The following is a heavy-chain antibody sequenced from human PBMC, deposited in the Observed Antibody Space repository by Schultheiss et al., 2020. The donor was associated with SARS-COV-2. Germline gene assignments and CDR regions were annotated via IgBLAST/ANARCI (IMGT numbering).Heavy chain of an antibody. CDR3: ARHRWFDP. Sequence: SETLSLTCTVSGGSVYSDSYYWSWIRQPPGKGLEWIGYIYYSGSTNYNPSLKSRVTMSVDTSKNQFSLRLSSVTAADTAVYYCARHRWFDPWGQGTLVTVSS. J-gene: IGHJ5*02. CDR2: IYYSGST. V-gene: IGHV4-61*01. CDR1: GGSVYSDSYY. D-gene: IGHD1-14*01.